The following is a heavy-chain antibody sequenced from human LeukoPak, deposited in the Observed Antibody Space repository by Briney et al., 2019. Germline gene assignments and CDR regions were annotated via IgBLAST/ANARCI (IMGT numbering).Heavy chain of an antibody. V-gene: IGHV4-59*01. CDR2: IYYSGST. J-gene: IGHJ4*02. CDR1: GDSFSSYY. D-gene: IGHD3-9*01. CDR3: ARASLRYFDWLLDY. Sequence: PSETLSLTCTVSGDSFSSYYWSWIRQPPGKGLEWIGYIYYSGSTNYNPSLKSRVTISVDTSKNQFSLKLSSVTAADTAVYYCARASLRYFDWLLDYWGQGTLVTVSS.